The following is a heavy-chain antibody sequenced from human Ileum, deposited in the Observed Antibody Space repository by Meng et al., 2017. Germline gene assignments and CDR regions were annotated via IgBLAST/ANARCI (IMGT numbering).Heavy chain of an antibody. D-gene: IGHD3-16*01. Sequence: GESLKISCKASGYTFTDYQMHWVRQAPGQGLEWMGRINPKSGGTNYPQRFQGRVTMTRDTSITTFYMELSRLRSDDSAVYYCARDLYAKDLDHWGQGTLVTVSS. CDR3: ARDLYAKDLDH. J-gene: IGHJ4*02. V-gene: IGHV1-2*06. CDR1: GYTFTDYQ. CDR2: INPKSGGT.